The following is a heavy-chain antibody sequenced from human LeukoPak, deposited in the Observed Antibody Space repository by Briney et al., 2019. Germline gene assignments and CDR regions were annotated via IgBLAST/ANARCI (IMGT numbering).Heavy chain of an antibody. CDR1: GGSISNYY. CDR2: IYYSGTT. Sequence: PSETLSLTCTVSGGSISNYYWNWIRQPPGKGLEWIGYIYYSGTTNYNPSLKSRVTISVDTSKNQFSLKLSSVTAADTAVYYCAREEVDWGQGTLVTVSS. D-gene: IGHD2-15*01. CDR3: AREEVD. J-gene: IGHJ1*01. V-gene: IGHV4-59*12.